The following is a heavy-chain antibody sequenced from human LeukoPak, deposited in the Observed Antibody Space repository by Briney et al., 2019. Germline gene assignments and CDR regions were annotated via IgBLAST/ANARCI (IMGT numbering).Heavy chain of an antibody. V-gene: IGHV4-39*01. D-gene: IGHD3-10*01. CDR3: ARLLSPGWFDP. CDR2: VYYNGNT. CDR1: GGSISSSGSY. Sequence: SETLSLTCTVSGGSISSSGSYWAWIRQPPGKGLEWIANVYYNGNTYYNSSLKSRFTISVDTSKKPFFLNLRSVTAADTAVYYCARLLSPGWFDPWGQGTLVTVSS. J-gene: IGHJ5*02.